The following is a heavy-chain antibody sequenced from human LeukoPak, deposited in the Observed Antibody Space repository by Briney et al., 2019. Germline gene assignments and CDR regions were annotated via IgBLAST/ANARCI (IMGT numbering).Heavy chain of an antibody. V-gene: IGHV4-34*01. Sequence: PSETLSLTCAVFGGSLSGSYWSWIRQLPGKGLEWIGEISHSGGTNYNPSLKSRVTISVDTSKDQFSLKLSSVTAADTAFYYCARGDIPNWFDPWGQGTLVTVSS. CDR2: ISHSGGT. J-gene: IGHJ5*02. CDR1: GGSLSGSY. D-gene: IGHD2-2*02. CDR3: ARGDIPNWFDP.